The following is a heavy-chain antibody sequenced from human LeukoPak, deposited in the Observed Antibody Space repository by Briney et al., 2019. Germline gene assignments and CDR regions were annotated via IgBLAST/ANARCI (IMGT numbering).Heavy chain of an antibody. CDR2: IDGSGSLT. J-gene: IGHJ4*02. CDR3: GRVSTVTANFDY. CDR1: GFTFSRHA. Sequence: GGSLRHSRGASGFTFSRHAMNWVRQPPGKGLEWVSGIDGSGSLTFYADSVKGRFTISRDNSENRLYLQMNSLRAEDTAVYYCGRVSTVTANFDYWGQGSVVTVSS. V-gene: IGHV3-23*01. D-gene: IGHD2-21*02.